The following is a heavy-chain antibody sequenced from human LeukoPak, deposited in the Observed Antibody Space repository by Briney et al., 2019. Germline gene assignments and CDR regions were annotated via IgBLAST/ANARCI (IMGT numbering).Heavy chain of an antibody. Sequence: GESLRLSCAASGFTFSSYGMSWVRQAPGKGLEWVSAISGSGGSTYYADSVKGRFTISRDNSKNTPYLQMNSLRAEDTAVYYCAKDQGGYFTSEGDYWGQGTLVTVSS. CDR3: AKDQGGYFTSEGDY. D-gene: IGHD3-22*01. CDR1: GFTFSSYG. J-gene: IGHJ4*02. CDR2: ISGSGGST. V-gene: IGHV3-23*01.